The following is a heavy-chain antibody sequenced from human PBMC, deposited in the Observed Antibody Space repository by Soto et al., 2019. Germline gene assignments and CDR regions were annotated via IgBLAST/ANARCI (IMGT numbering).Heavy chain of an antibody. Sequence: EVQLVESGGGLVKPGGSLRLSCAASGFTFSNAWMNWVRQAPGKGLEWVGRIKSKTDGGTTDYAAPVKGRFTISRDDSKNTLYLXXNSLKTEDTAVYYCXXXSXXYGYYYGMDVWGQGTTVTVSS. V-gene: IGHV3-15*07. J-gene: IGHJ6*02. D-gene: IGHD3-10*01. CDR3: XXXSXXYGYYYGMDV. CDR2: IKSKTDGGTT. CDR1: GFTFSNAW.